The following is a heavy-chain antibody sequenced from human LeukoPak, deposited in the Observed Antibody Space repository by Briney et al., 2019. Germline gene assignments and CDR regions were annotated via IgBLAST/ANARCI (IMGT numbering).Heavy chain of an antibody. CDR3: ARDHGAIALTNYLDY. Sequence: GGSLRLSCAASGFTFDDYGMSWVRQAPGKGLEWVSNINRNGGNTAYADSVKGRFTISRDNAKNSPYLQMNSLRAEDTALYYCARDHGAIALTNYLDYWGQGTLVTVSS. CDR2: INRNGGNT. D-gene: IGHD1-1*01. CDR1: GFTFDDYG. J-gene: IGHJ4*02. V-gene: IGHV3-20*04.